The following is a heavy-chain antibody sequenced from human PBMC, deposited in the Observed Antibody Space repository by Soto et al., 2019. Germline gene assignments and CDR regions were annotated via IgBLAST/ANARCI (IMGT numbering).Heavy chain of an antibody. Sequence: QVQLLQYGPEVKTPGGSLRVSCKSSGYTFGAYYIHWVGQAPGQGLEWMGWISPLSGGTNLAKRFQGRLTLTRDTSINTVFMELRWLRSDDTALYFCAREFDSGDLGLDLWGQGTTVSVSS. CDR2: ISPLSGGT. CDR3: AREFDSGDLGLDL. D-gene: IGHD2-21*01. V-gene: IGHV1-2*02. CDR1: GYTFGAYY. J-gene: IGHJ6*02.